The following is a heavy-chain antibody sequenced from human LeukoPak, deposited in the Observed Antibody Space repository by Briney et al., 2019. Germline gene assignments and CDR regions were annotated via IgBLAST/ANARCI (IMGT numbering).Heavy chain of an antibody. Sequence: GGSLRLSCAASGFTFSGSAMHWVRQAPGKGLEWVANIKEDGNEKYYADSVKGRFTISRDNTKNSLYLQMSSLRAEDTAVFYCASNSMVRGKGTDYWGQGTLVTVSS. D-gene: IGHD3-10*01. V-gene: IGHV3-7*01. J-gene: IGHJ4*02. CDR1: GFTFSGSA. CDR2: IKEDGNEK. CDR3: ASNSMVRGKGTDY.